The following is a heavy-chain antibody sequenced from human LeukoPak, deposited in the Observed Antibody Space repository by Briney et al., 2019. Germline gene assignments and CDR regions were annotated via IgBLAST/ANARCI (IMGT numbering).Heavy chain of an antibody. J-gene: IGHJ6*02. CDR1: GDSVSSGTSA. V-gene: IGHV6-1*01. D-gene: IGHD2-15*01. CDR3: ARDPGYCYGFDV. CDR2: TYYRSKWYY. Sequence: SQTLSLTCAISGDSVSSGTSAWNWIRQSPSRGLEWLGRTYYRSKWYYEYSVSVKSRITVNADISKNQFSLQLTSVTPDDTAVYYCARDPGYCYGFDVWGQGTTVTVSS.